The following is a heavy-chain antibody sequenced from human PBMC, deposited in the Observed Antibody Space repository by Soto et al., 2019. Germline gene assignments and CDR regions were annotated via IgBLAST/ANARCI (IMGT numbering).Heavy chain of an antibody. Sequence: GGSLRLSCAASGFTFSSYAMSWVRQAPGKGLEWVSAISGSGGSTYYADSVKGRFTISRDNSKNTLYLQMNSLRAEDTAVYYCANRYCSSTSCYAFDIWGQGTMVTVSS. CDR1: GFTFSSYA. V-gene: IGHV3-23*01. CDR2: ISGSGGST. D-gene: IGHD2-2*01. CDR3: ANRYCSSTSCYAFDI. J-gene: IGHJ3*02.